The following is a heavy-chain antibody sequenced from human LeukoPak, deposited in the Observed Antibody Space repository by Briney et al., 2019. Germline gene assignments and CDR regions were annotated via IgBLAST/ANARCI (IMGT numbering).Heavy chain of an antibody. CDR2: ISYDGSNK. CDR1: GFTFSSYG. J-gene: IGHJ4*02. Sequence: GRSLRLSCAASGFTFSSYGMHWVRQAPGKGPEWVAVISYDGSNKYYADSVKGRFTISRDNSKNTLYLQMNSLRAEDTAVYYCAKDQVGSSGRWFDYWGQGTLVTVSS. D-gene: IGHD3-22*01. CDR3: AKDQVGSSGRWFDY. V-gene: IGHV3-30*18.